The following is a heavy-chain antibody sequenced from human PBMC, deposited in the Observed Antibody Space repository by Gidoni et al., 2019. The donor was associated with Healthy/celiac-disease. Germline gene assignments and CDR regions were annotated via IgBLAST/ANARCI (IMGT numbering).Heavy chain of an antibody. CDR3: AKGFFVGAASAFDI. J-gene: IGHJ3*02. CDR1: GFTFSSYA. D-gene: IGHD1-26*01. CDR2: ISGRGGSK. V-gene: IGHV3-23*01. Sequence: EVQLLESGGGLVQPGGSLRLSCAASGFTFSSYAMRWVRQAPGKGLVWVSGISGRGGSKYYADSVKGRFTISRDNSKNTLYLQMNSLRAEDTAVYYCAKGFFVGAASAFDIWGQGTMVTVSS.